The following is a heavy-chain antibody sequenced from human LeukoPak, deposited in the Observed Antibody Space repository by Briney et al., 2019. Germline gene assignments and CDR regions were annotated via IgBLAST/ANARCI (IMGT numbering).Heavy chain of an antibody. CDR3: ARDSSGWYGMDV. CDR1: GGTFSSYA. J-gene: IGHJ6*02. V-gene: IGHV1-46*01. CDR2: INPSGGST. Sequence: ASVKVSCKASGGTFSSYAISWVRQAPGQGLEWMGIINPSGGSTSYAQKFQGRVTMTRDTSTSTVYMELSSLRSEDTAVYYCARDSSGWYGMDVWGPGTTVTVSS. D-gene: IGHD6-19*01.